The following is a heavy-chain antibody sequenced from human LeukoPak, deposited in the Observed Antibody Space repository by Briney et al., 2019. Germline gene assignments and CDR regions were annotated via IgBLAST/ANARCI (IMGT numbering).Heavy chain of an antibody. CDR2: IDTAGET. J-gene: IGHJ2*01. CDR1: AFTFSNYD. Sequence: GGSLRLSCAASAFTFSNYDMHCVRQATGKGLEWVSAIDTAGETYYPGSVKGRFTISRENAKSSLYLQMNSLRAGDTAVYYCARTTVTSGPYWYFDLWGRGTLVTVSS. D-gene: IGHD4-17*01. CDR3: ARTTVTSGPYWYFDL. V-gene: IGHV3-13*01.